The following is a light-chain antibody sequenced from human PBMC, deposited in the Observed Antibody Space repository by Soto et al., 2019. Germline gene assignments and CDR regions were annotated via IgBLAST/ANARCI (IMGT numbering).Light chain of an antibody. CDR1: SSNIGSKT. J-gene: IGLJ1*01. CDR2: SNY. V-gene: IGLV1-44*01. CDR3: AAWDASLNGYV. Sequence: VLTQPPSASGTPGQRVTISCSGSSSNIGSKTVNWYQQLPGTAPKLLIYSNYQRPSGVPDRFSGSKSGTSASLAISGLQSEDEADYYCAAWDASLNGYVFGTGTKVT.